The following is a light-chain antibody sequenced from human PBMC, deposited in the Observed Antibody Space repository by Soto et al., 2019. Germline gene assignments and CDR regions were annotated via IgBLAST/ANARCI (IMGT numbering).Light chain of an antibody. Sequence: EIVMAPAPATLSVSPGEXATLSRRASQXVSRNLTYFQRPSGHDPRLLIYGASTRATGIPARFSGSGSGTEFTFTISSLQSVDFAVYYCQQYNNWPRRFGQGTKV. V-gene: IGKV3-15*01. CDR3: QQYNNWPRR. CDR2: GAS. J-gene: IGKJ1*01. CDR1: QXVSRN.